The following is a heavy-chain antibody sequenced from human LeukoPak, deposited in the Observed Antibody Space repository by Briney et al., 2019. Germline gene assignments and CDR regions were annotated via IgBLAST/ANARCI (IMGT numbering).Heavy chain of an antibody. CDR3: VGRKGGIAVAGMGDY. CDR2: INPNSGGT. CDR1: GYTFTGYY. V-gene: IGHV1-2*02. Sequence: ASVKVSCKASGYTFTGYYMHWVRQAPGQGLEWMGWINPNSGGTNYAQKFQGRVTMTRDTSISTAYMELSRLRSDDTAVYYCVGRKGGIAVAGMGDYWGQGTLVTVSS. J-gene: IGHJ4*02. D-gene: IGHD6-19*01.